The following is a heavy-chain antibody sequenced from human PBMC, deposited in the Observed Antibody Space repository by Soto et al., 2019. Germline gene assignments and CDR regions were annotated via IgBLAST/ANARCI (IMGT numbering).Heavy chain of an antibody. Sequence: QVQLVQSGDEVKKPGASVKVSCKASGYIFVNYGIAWVRQAPGQGLEWMGWISPYTGNTHSATKVQGRLTMTTDTSTGTVYMDLGSLRSDDTAVYYCVEVDNYVTPTPQDGWGQGTTVTVSS. J-gene: IGHJ6*02. V-gene: IGHV1-18*01. CDR1: GYIFVNYG. CDR3: VEVDNYVTPTPQDG. D-gene: IGHD3-16*01. CDR2: ISPYTGNT.